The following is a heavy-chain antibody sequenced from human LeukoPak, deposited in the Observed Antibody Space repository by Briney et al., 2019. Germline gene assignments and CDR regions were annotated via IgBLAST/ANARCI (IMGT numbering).Heavy chain of an antibody. J-gene: IGHJ4*02. D-gene: IGHD2-21*01. CDR2: ISSSRTTI. CDR3: TRGMRGIAAV. V-gene: IGHV3-48*01. CDR1: GFTFSSYG. Sequence: GGSLRLSCAASGFTFSSYGMHWVRQAPGKGLEWVSHISSSRTTIYYADSVKGRFTISRDNAKNSLYLQMNSLRAEDTAVYYCTRGMRGIAAVWGQGTLVTVSS.